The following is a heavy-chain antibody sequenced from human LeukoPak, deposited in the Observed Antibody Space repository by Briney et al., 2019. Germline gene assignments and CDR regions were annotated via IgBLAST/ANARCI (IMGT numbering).Heavy chain of an antibody. CDR3: AKEATYCSSTSCYVRGAFDI. J-gene: IGHJ3*02. V-gene: IGHV3-30*02. Sequence: GGSLRLSCAASGFTFSSYGMHWVRQAPGKGLEWVAFIRYDGSNKYYADSVKGRFTISRDNSKNTLYLQMNSLRAEDTAVYYCAKEATYCSSTSCYVRGAFDIWGQGTMVTVSS. D-gene: IGHD2-2*01. CDR1: GFTFSSYG. CDR2: IRYDGSNK.